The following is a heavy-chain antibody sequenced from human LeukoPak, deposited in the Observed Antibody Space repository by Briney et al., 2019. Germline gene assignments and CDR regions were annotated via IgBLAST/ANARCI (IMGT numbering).Heavy chain of an antibody. CDR2: IYDSGST. D-gene: IGHD6-19*01. Sequence: SETLSLTCTVSGGSISSYYWSWIQQPPGKGLEWIGYIYDSGSTNFNPSLKSRLTISVDMSKNQFSLKLSSVTAADTAVYYCARAQKSHNRGWYFQHWGQGALVIVSS. CDR1: GGSISSYY. CDR3: ARAQKSHNRGWYFQH. V-gene: IGHV4-59*01. J-gene: IGHJ1*01.